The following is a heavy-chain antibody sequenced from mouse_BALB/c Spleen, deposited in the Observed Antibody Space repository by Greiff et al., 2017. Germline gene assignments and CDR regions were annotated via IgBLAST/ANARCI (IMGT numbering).Heavy chain of an antibody. Sequence: EVKGVESGGGLVQPGGSRKLSCAASGFTFSSFGMHWVRQAPEKGLEWVAYISSGSSTIYYADTVKGRFTISRDNPKNTLFLQMTSLRSEDTAMYYCARSRDYGYYAMDYWGQGTSVTVSS. D-gene: IGHD2-4*01. CDR1: GFTFSSFG. V-gene: IGHV5-17*02. J-gene: IGHJ4*01. CDR2: ISSGSSTI. CDR3: ARSRDYGYYAMDY.